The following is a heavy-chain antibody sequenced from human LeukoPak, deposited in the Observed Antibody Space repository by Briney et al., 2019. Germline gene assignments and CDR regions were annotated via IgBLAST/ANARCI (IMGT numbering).Heavy chain of an antibody. V-gene: IGHV3-20*01. CDR1: GFTFDDYG. CDR3: ARDHLDYDSSGYYYAP. CDR2: INWNGGST. J-gene: IGHJ5*02. Sequence: GGSLRLSCAASGFTFDDYGMSWVRQAPGKGLGWVSGINWNGGSTGYADSVKGRFTISRDNAKNSLYLQMNSLRAEDTALYHCARDHLDYDSSGYYYAPWGQGTLVTVSS. D-gene: IGHD3-22*01.